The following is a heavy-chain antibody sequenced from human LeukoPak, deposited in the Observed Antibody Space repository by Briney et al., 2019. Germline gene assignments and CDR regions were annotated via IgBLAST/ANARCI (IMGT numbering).Heavy chain of an antibody. Sequence: GGSLRLSCAASGFSFSTHLMTWLRQAPGRGLEWVANIKQDGIEKYYADSVRGRFTISRDNAKNSLLLQMNSLRDEDTAVYYCASERPSSSWYDYWGQGTLVTVSS. J-gene: IGHJ4*02. D-gene: IGHD6-13*01. CDR3: ASERPSSSWYDY. V-gene: IGHV3-7*01. CDR2: IKQDGIEK. CDR1: GFSFSTHL.